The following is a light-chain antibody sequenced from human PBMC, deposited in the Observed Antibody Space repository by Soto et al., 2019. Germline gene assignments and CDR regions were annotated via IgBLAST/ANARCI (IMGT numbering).Light chain of an antibody. CDR3: SSYTSSSTLDVL. CDR1: SSDVGGYKY. V-gene: IGLV2-14*01. J-gene: IGLJ2*01. Sequence: QPASVSGSPGQSITISCTGSSSDVGGYKYVSWYQQHPGKAPKLMIYEVSNRPSGVSNRFSGSKSGNTASLTISGLQAEDEADYYCSSYTSSSTLDVLFGGGTKLTVL. CDR2: EVS.